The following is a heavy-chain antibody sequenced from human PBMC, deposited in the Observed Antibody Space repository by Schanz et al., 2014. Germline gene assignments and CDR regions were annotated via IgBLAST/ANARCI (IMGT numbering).Heavy chain of an antibody. CDR3: ARAHGNNWYGKGLDY. CDR1: GFSLNTYG. J-gene: IGHJ4*02. V-gene: IGHV3-33*01. D-gene: IGHD1-1*01. Sequence: QAQLMESGGGVVQPGTSLILSCSVSGFSLNTYGIHWFRQPAGKGLEWVAVIWSDGSTKYYADSVKGRFTISRDNSKNTLYLQMNSLRADDTAVYFCARAHGNNWYGKGLDYWGQGTQVTVS. CDR2: IWSDGSTK.